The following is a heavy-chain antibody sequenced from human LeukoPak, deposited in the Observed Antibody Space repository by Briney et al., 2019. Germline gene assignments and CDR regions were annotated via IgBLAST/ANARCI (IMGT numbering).Heavy chain of an antibody. V-gene: IGHV1-2*06. CDR3: ASLYDIVGTTVDY. CDR1: GCTFTNYY. D-gene: IGHD1-26*01. CDR2: IDPNTGGT. J-gene: IGHJ4*02. Sequence: APVKVSCKTSGCTFTNYYIHWVRQAPGQGLEWMGRIDPNTGGTKSAKDFQGRVTMTRDTSISTAYMALSGLRSDDTAVYYCASLYDIVGTTVDYWGQGTLVTVSS.